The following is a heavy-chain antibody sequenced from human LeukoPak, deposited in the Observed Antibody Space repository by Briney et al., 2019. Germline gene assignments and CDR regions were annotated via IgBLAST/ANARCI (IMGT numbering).Heavy chain of an antibody. J-gene: IGHJ4*02. D-gene: IGHD3-16*01. CDR2: IRRQSDGGTV. V-gene: IGHV3-15*05. CDR1: GFTFTNAW. CDR3: TTDRPRSYASYFDY. Sequence: GGSLRLSCVASGFTFTNAWMSWVRQVPGKGLEWVGRIRRQSDGGTVDYAAPVKGRFSISRDDSKNTLYLQMNSLRTEDTAVYYCTTDRPRSYASYFDYWGQGALVTVSS.